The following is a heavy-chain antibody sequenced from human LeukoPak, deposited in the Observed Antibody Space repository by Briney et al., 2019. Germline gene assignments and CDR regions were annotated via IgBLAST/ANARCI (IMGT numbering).Heavy chain of an antibody. J-gene: IGHJ6*03. V-gene: IGHV1-8*01. Sequence: GASVKVSCKASGYTFTSYDINWVRQATGQGLEWMGWMNPNSGNTGYAQKFQGRVTMTRNTSISTAYMELSSLRSEDTAVYYCARTGYDSSGYYRPYYYYYMDVWGKGTTVTISS. D-gene: IGHD3-22*01. CDR1: GYTFTSYD. CDR2: MNPNSGNT. CDR3: ARTGYDSSGYYRPYYYYYMDV.